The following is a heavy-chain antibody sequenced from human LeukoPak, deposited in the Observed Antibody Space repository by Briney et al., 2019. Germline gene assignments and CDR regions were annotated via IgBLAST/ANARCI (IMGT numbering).Heavy chain of an antibody. CDR2: MYYTGTT. CDR1: GGSISSRSYN. D-gene: IGHD3-22*01. Sequence: SETLSLTCTVSGGSISSRSYNWGWIRQPPGKGLEWIGSMYYTGTTYYNPYLKSRVTISVDTSRNQFSLKLSSVTAADAAVYYCARAVGVVEWYYYDSSGVRYDYWGQGTLVTVSS. J-gene: IGHJ4*02. V-gene: IGHV4-39*07. CDR3: ARAVGVVEWYYYDSSGVRYDY.